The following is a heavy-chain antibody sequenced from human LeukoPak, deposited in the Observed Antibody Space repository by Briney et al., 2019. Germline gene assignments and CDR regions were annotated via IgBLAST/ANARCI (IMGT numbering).Heavy chain of an antibody. CDR3: ARDRGAATGIRKGDYYGMDG. V-gene: IGHV3-21*01. Sequence: GGSLRLSCAASGFTFSSYSMNWVRQAPGKGLEWVSSISSSSSYIYYADSVKGRFTISRDNAKNSLYLQMNSLRAEDTAVYYCARDRGAATGIRKGDYYGMDGWGQGTTVTVSS. J-gene: IGHJ6*02. D-gene: IGHD2-15*01. CDR2: ISSSSSYI. CDR1: GFTFSSYS.